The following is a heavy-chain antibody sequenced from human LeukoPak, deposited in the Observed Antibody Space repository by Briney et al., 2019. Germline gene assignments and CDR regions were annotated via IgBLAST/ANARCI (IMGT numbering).Heavy chain of an antibody. D-gene: IGHD2-8*02. CDR3: ARAPGRYYYYGMDV. Sequence: GGSLRLSCAASGFTFSSYWMHWVRQAPGKGLVWVSRINSDGSSTSYADSVKGRFTISRDNAKNTLYLQMNSLRAEDTAVYYCARAPGRYYYYGMDVWGQGTTVTASS. J-gene: IGHJ6*02. CDR2: INSDGSST. CDR1: GFTFSSYW. V-gene: IGHV3-74*01.